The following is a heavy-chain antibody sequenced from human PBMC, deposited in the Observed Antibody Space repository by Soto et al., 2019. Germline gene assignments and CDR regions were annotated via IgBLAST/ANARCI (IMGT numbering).Heavy chain of an antibody. D-gene: IGHD6-13*01. J-gene: IGHJ4*02. CDR1: GFTFSSYA. Sequence: GGSLRLSCAASGFTFSSYAMHWVRQAPGKGLEWVAVISYDGSNKYYADSVKGRFTISRDNSKNTLYLQMNSLRAEDTAVYYCAREYGDSLAAAGPNGGDYFDYWGQGTLVTVSS. CDR3: AREYGDSLAAAGPNGGDYFDY. CDR2: ISYDGSNK. V-gene: IGHV3-30-3*01.